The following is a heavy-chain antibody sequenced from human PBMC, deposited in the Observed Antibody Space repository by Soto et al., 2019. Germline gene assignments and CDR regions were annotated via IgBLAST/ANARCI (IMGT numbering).Heavy chain of an antibody. CDR2: ISWNSGSI. Sequence: EVQLVESGGGLVQPGRSLRLSCAASGFTFDDYAMHWVRQAPGKGLEWVSGISWNSGSIGYADSVKGRFTISRDNAKNSLYLQMNSLRAEDTALNYCAKDMGSGGYYDSSGYYYYYGMDVWGQGTTVTVSS. CDR3: AKDMGSGGYYDSSGYYYYYGMDV. J-gene: IGHJ6*02. D-gene: IGHD3-22*01. V-gene: IGHV3-9*01. CDR1: GFTFDDYA.